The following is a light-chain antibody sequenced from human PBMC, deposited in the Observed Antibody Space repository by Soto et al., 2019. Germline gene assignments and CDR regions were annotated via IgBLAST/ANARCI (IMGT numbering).Light chain of an antibody. CDR1: QDIRHE. Sequence: AIQMTQSPSSLSASVGDRVTITCRASQDIRHELGWYQQKPGKAPKVLIYGASSLQSGVPSRFSGSGSGTDFTLTISSLQPEDFATYYCLQDHNYPLTFGQGTKVEIK. J-gene: IGKJ1*01. CDR2: GAS. CDR3: LQDHNYPLT. V-gene: IGKV1-6*01.